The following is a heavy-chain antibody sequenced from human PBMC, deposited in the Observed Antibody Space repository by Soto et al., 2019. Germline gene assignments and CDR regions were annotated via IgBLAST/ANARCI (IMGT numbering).Heavy chain of an antibody. D-gene: IGHD3-16*01. CDR2: VYHTGTT. Sequence: KPSETLSLTCAVSGYSISSGYFWAWIRQPPGKGLEWIGNVYHTGTTYYNPSLKSRVTISVDTFKNQFSLNLNFVTAADTALYYCARVPKGGFDPWGQGTLVTVSS. CDR1: GYSISSGYF. V-gene: IGHV4-38-2*01. J-gene: IGHJ5*02. CDR3: ARVPKGGFDP.